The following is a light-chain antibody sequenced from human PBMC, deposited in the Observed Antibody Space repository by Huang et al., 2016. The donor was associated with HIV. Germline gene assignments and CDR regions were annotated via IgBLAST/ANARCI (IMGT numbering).Light chain of an antibody. J-gene: IGKJ4*01. Sequence: IQLTQSPSSLSASVGDRITITCRASQSINHYLTWYQQKPGKAPKFLIYGASTLDTGVPSRFSGSGSGTDFTLTISCLQPDDFATYYCQQLNSYPLTFGGGTKVEIK. V-gene: IGKV1-9*01. CDR1: QSINHY. CDR2: GAS. CDR3: QQLNSYPLT.